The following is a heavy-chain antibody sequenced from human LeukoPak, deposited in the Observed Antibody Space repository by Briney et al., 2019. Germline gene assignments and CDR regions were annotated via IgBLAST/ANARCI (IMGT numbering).Heavy chain of an antibody. CDR2: ISGSGGST. J-gene: IGHJ3*02. V-gene: IGHV3-23*01. D-gene: IGHD4-17*01. CDR3: ARDPNGDYIGAFDM. Sequence: GGSLRLSCEVSGFTFSTYAMSWVRQAPGKGLEWVSVISGSGGSTYYADSVKGRFRISRDNSKDTLFLQMNSLRAEDTAVYYCARDPNGDYIGAFDMWGPGTMVTVSS. CDR1: GFTFSTYA.